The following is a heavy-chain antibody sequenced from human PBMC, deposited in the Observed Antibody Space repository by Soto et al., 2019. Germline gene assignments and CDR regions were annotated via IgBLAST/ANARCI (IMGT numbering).Heavy chain of an antibody. Sequence: EVQLVESGGGLVQPGGSLRLSCAASGFTFSIYWMHWVRQAPGKGLVWVSRINSDGSTTNYADSVQGRFTISRDNAKNTLYLQMNNLRAEDTAVYYCARDAAGEVNWFDPWGQGTLVTVSS. CDR1: GFTFSIYW. CDR2: INSDGSTT. V-gene: IGHV3-74*01. D-gene: IGHD6-13*01. CDR3: ARDAAGEVNWFDP. J-gene: IGHJ5*02.